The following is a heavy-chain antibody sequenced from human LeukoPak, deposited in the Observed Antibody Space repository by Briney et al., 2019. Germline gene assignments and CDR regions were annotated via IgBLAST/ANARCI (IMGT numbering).Heavy chain of an antibody. CDR1: GYTFTGFY. J-gene: IGHJ6*03. Sequence: ASVKVSCKASGYTFTGFYMHWVRQAPGQGLEWMGWINPNSGGTNYTQKFQGRVTMTRDTSISTAYMELSRLRSDDTAVYYCAREPRGIIGYQYYYMDVWGKGTTVTVSS. D-gene: IGHD3-16*01. V-gene: IGHV1-2*02. CDR2: INPNSGGT. CDR3: AREPRGIIGYQYYYMDV.